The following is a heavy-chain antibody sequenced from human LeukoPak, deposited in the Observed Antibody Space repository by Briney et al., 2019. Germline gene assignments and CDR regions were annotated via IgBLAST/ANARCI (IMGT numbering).Heavy chain of an antibody. CDR1: GYTFTGYY. CDR3: ARGSLVVVPAATMYNWFDP. Sequence: ASVKVSCKASGYTFTGYYMHWVRQAPGQGLGWMGWTNPNSGGTNYAQKFQGWVTMTRDTSISTAYMELSRLRSDDTAVYYCARGSLVVVPAATMYNWFDPWGQGTLVTVSS. V-gene: IGHV1-2*04. D-gene: IGHD2-2*01. CDR2: TNPNSGGT. J-gene: IGHJ5*02.